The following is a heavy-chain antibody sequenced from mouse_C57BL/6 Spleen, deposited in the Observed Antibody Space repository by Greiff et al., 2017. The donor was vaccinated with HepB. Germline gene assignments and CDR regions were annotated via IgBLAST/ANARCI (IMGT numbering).Heavy chain of an antibody. CDR3: ARERDDAY. V-gene: IGHV1-50*01. CDR2: IDPSDSYT. Sequence: VQLQQSGAELVKPGASVKLSCKASGYTFTSYWMQWVKQRPGQGLEWIGEIDPSDSYTNYNQKFKGKATLTVDTSSSTAYMQLSSLTSEDSAVYYCARERDDAYWGQGTLVTVSA. CDR1: GYTFTSYW. J-gene: IGHJ3*01.